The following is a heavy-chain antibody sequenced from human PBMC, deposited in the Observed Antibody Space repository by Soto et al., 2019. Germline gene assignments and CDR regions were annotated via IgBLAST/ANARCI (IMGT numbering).Heavy chain of an antibody. V-gene: IGHV5-51*01. CDR3: ARHAADLTMDRLASMDV. Sequence: EVQLVQSGAEVKKPGESLKISCKGSGYSFTSYWIGWVRQMPGKGLEWMGIIYPGDSDTRYSPSFQAQVTISADKSISTAYLQWRSMKASETAMYYCARHAADLTMDRLASMDVWGQGTAVTVSS. D-gene: IGHD3-10*01. CDR1: GYSFTSYW. J-gene: IGHJ6*02. CDR2: IYPGDSDT.